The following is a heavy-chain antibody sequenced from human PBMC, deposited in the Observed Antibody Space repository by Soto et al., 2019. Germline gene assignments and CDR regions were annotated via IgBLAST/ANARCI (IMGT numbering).Heavy chain of an antibody. V-gene: IGHV4-31*03. CDR1: GGSIRSGSYY. CDR2: IYYSGTT. Sequence: QVQLQESGPGLVKPSQTLSLTCTVSGGSIRSGSYYWSWIRQHAGQGLEWIGYIYYSGTTYYNPSLKTRLFISVDTSKNQFTLRLSSVTAADTAVYYRAREGGDGVDYWGQGTPVTVSS. J-gene: IGHJ4*02. CDR3: AREGGDGVDY. D-gene: IGHD3-16*01.